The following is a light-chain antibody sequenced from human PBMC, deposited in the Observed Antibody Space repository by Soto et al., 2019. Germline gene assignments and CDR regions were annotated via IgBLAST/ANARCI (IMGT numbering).Light chain of an antibody. Sequence: DIQMTQSPSSLSASVGDRVTITCRASQSISFYLNWYRQKPGKAPKLLIYTASNVQSGVPSRFSGSGSGTDFTLTISSLQPEDFTTYYCQQSYSSPITFGQGTRLEIK. CDR3: QQSYSSPIT. V-gene: IGKV1-39*01. J-gene: IGKJ5*01. CDR2: TAS. CDR1: QSISFY.